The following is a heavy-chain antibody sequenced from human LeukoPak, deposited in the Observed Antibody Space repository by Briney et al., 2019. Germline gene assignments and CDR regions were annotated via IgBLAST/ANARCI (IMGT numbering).Heavy chain of an antibody. J-gene: IGHJ6*03. CDR1: GFTFSGSA. D-gene: IGHD3-10*01. V-gene: IGHV3-73*01. Sequence: GGSLRLSCAASGFTFSGSAMHWVRQASGKGLEWVGRIRSKANSYATAYAASVKGRFTISRDDSKNTAYLQMNSLKTEDTAVYYCTRQRERVRGATYYYYYYMDVWGKGTTVTISS. CDR3: TRQRERVRGATYYYYYYMDV. CDR2: IRSKANSYAT.